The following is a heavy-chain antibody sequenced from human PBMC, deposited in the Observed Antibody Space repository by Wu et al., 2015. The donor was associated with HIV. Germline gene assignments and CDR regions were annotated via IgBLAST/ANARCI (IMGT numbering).Heavy chain of an antibody. CDR1: GGTFSSYA. CDR2: IIPIFGTA. Sequence: QVQLVQSGAEVKKPGSSVKVSCKASGGTFSSYAISWVRQAPGQGLEWMGRIIPIFGTANYAQKFQGRVTITADESTSTAYMELSSLRSEDTAVYYCAEGYCSGGSCYHYYGMDVWGQGTTVTVSS. J-gene: IGHJ6*02. V-gene: IGHV1-69*13. D-gene: IGHD2-15*01. CDR3: AEGYCSGGSCYHYYGMDV.